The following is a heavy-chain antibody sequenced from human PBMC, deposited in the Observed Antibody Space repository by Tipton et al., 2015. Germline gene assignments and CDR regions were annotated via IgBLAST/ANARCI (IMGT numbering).Heavy chain of an antibody. CDR3: AKAPFEYGHYVAGWDH. J-gene: IGHJ4*02. D-gene: IGHD4-17*01. CDR1: GFTFNNYW. V-gene: IGHV3-7*03. CDR2: IKPDGSES. Sequence: SLRLSCAASGFTFNNYWMTWVRQAPGKGLEWVANIKPDGSESYYLDSVKGRFTFSRDNAKNSLFLQMNSLRVEDTAVYYCAKAPFEYGHYVAGWDHWGQGTLVTVST.